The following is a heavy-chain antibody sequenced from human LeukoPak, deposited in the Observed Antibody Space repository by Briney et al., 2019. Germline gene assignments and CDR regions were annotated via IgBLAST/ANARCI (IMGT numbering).Heavy chain of an antibody. CDR1: GYTLNDYG. D-gene: IGHD3-10*01. Sequence: GASVKVSCKGSGYTLNDYGVSWVRQAPGQGLEWMGWISTYNDDVDYAQKVQGRVTMTTDTSTSTAYMELRSLRSDDTAVCYCARQAGPGSAFDLWGQGTMVTVSS. J-gene: IGHJ3*01. CDR3: ARQAGPGSAFDL. V-gene: IGHV1-18*01. CDR2: ISTYNDDV.